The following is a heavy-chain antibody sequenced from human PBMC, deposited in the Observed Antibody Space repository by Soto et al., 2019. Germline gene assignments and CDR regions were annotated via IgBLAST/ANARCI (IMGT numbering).Heavy chain of an antibody. Sequence: GASVKVSCKASGGTFSSYAISWVRQAPGQGLEWMGGIIPIFGTANYAQKFQGRVTITADESTSTAYMELSSLRSEDTAVYYCARDMVRGVIIIFSPPLDYGMDVWGQGTTVTVSS. J-gene: IGHJ6*02. CDR1: GGTFSSYA. V-gene: IGHV1-69*13. D-gene: IGHD3-10*01. CDR3: ARDMVRGVIIIFSPPLDYGMDV. CDR2: IIPIFGTA.